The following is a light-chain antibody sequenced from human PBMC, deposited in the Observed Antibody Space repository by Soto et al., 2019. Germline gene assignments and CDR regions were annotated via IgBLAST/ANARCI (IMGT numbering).Light chain of an antibody. CDR2: EVT. CDR1: SSDVGGYNY. Sequence: QSALTQPPSASGSPGQSVTISCTGTSSDVGGYNYVSWYQQHPGKAPKRMIYEVTKRPSGVPDRFSGSKSGNTASLTVSGRQTEDEADYYCSSYAGSTNNDVFGTGTKLTVL. CDR3: SSYAGSTNNDV. V-gene: IGLV2-8*01. J-gene: IGLJ1*01.